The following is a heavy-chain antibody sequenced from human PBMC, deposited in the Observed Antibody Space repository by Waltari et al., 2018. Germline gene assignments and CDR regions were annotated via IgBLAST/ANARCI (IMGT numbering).Heavy chain of an antibody. CDR2: IKTASGKT. J-gene: IGHJ6*02. CDR1: GYNPPSTT. V-gene: IGHV1-3*04. Sequence: QVHFVQSGADVKKTGAALRISCKLFGYNPPSTTLHWVRQAPGQSLEWMAWIKTASGKTQYSEKFQGRVTLTTDTAATTVFLDVSSLRTEDTAVYYCARSSASFGHYYYVGMDVWGQGTSVTVSS. CDR3: ARSSASFGHYYYVGMDV. D-gene: IGHD3-3*01.